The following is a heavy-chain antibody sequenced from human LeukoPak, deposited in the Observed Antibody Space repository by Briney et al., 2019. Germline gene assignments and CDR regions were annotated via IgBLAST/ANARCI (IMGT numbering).Heavy chain of an antibody. CDR1: GYSISSGYY. CDR2: IYHSGST. Sequence: SETLSLTCTISGYSISSGYYWGWIRQPPGKGLEWIGSIYHSGSTYYNPSLKSRVTISVDTSKNQFSLKLSSVTAADTAVYYCARGRPTNLAGIYWGQGTLVTVSS. J-gene: IGHJ4*02. V-gene: IGHV4-38-2*02. D-gene: IGHD3-10*01. CDR3: ARGRPTNLAGIY.